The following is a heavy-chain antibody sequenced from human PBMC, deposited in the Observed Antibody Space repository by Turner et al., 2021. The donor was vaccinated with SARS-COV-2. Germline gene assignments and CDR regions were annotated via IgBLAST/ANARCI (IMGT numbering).Heavy chain of an antibody. Sequence: QLHLQESGPGLVKPSETLSLTCTVSGGSISSSSYYWGWIRQPPGKGLEWVGSSDYSGSTNNNPSLKSRVTISVDTSKNQFSVKLRSVTAADTAVDYCARHPYYYDSSGLYWYFDLWGRGTLVTVSS. CDR3: ARHPYYYDSSGLYWYFDL. CDR2: SDYSGST. V-gene: IGHV4-39*01. J-gene: IGHJ2*01. D-gene: IGHD3-22*01. CDR1: GGSISSSSYY.